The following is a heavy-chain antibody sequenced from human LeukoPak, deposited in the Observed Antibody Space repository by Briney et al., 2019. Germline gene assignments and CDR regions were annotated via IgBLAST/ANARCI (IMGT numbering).Heavy chain of an antibody. CDR1: GGTFSSYA. J-gene: IGHJ4*02. V-gene: IGHV1-69*06. Sequence: ASVKVSCKASGGTFSSYAISWVRQAPGQGLEWMGGIIPIFGTANYAQKFQGRVTITADKSTSTAYMELSSLRSEDTAVYYCARSPDGSYYDFDYWGQGTLVTVSS. CDR3: ARSPDGSYYDFDY. CDR2: IIPIFGTA. D-gene: IGHD1-26*01.